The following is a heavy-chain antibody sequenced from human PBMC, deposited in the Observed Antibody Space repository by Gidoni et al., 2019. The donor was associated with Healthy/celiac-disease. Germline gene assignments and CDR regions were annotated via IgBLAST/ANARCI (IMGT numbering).Heavy chain of an antibody. D-gene: IGHD6-13*01. CDR3: AHSSSWYGRALVDY. CDR2: TYYRSKWYN. Sequence: QVQLHQSGPGLVKPSQTLSLTFSISGDRVSSTSAAWNWIRQSPSRGLEWLGRTYYRSKWYNDYAVSVKSRITINPDTSKNQFSLQLNSVTPEDKAVYYCAHSSSWYGRALVDYWGQGTLVTVSS. CDR1: GDRVSSTSAA. V-gene: IGHV6-1*01. J-gene: IGHJ4*02.